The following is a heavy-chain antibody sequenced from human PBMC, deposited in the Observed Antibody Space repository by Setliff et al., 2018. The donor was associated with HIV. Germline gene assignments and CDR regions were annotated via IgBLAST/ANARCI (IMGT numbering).Heavy chain of an antibody. V-gene: IGHV1-46*01. CDR2: INPSGGST. CDR3: ARDAFDYTAYYYSYLDV. D-gene: IGHD4-4*01. Sequence: ASVKVSCKASGYTFTNYYIHWVRQAPGQGLEWMGIINPSGGSTTYAQKFQGSVTMTRDTSTSTVYMELSSLRSEDTAVYYCARDAFDYTAYYYSYLDVWGKGTTVTVSS. J-gene: IGHJ6*03. CDR1: GYTFTNYY.